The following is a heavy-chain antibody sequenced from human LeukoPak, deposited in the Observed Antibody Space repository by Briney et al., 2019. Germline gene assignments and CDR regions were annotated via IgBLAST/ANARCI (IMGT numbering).Heavy chain of an antibody. Sequence: PGGSLRLSCAASGFTFSSYAMHWVRQAPGKGLEWVAIISYDGSNKYYADSVKGRFTISRDNSKNTLYLQMNSLRAEDTAVYYCARDQITMVRGVIVRSTDYYKNYYMDVWGKGTTVTVSS. CDR2: ISYDGSNK. V-gene: IGHV3-30*04. D-gene: IGHD3-10*01. J-gene: IGHJ6*03. CDR1: GFTFSSYA. CDR3: ARDQITMVRGVIVRSTDYYKNYYMDV.